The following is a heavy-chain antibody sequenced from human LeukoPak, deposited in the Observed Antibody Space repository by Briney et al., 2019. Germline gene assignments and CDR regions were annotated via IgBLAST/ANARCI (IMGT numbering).Heavy chain of an antibody. CDR1: GGSISNYY. J-gene: IGHJ2*01. CDR2: IYYSGST. V-gene: IGHV4-59*12. Sequence: SETLSLTCTVSGGSISNYYWSWIRQPPGKGLEWIGYIYYSGSTYYNPSLKSRVTISVDTSKNQFSLKLSSVTAADTAVYYCAREGGDYGGNSQFWYFDLWGRGTLVTVSS. CDR3: AREGGDYGGNSQFWYFDL. D-gene: IGHD4-23*01.